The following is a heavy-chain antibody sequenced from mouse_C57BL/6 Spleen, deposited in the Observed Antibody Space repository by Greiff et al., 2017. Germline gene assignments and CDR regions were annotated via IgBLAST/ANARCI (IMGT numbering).Heavy chain of an antibody. V-gene: IGHV5-17*01. J-gene: IGHJ4*01. CDR3: ARSGSYAMDY. CDR2: ISSGSSTI. CDR1: GFTFSDYG. Sequence: DVHLVESGGGLVKPGGSLKLSCAASGFTFSDYGMHWVRQAPEKGLEWVAYISSGSSTIYYADTVKGRFTISIDNAKNTLFLQMTSLRSEDTAMYYCARSGSYAMDYWGQGTSVTVSS. D-gene: IGHD1-1*01.